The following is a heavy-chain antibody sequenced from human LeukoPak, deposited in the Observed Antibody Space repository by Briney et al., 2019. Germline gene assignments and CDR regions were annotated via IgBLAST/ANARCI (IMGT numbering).Heavy chain of an antibody. Sequence: ASVTVSCKASGGTFSSYAISWVRQAPGQGLEWMGRIIPILGIANYAQKFQGRVTITADKSTSTAYMELSSLRSEDTAVYYCARAPRYWGYSGSYYPSWGQGTLVT. CDR1: GGTFSSYA. CDR3: ARAPRYWGYSGSYYPS. CDR2: IIPILGIA. J-gene: IGHJ5*02. V-gene: IGHV1-69*04. D-gene: IGHD1-26*01.